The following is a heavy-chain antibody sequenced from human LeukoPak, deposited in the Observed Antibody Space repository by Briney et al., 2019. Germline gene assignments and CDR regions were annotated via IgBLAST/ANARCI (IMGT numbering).Heavy chain of an antibody. J-gene: IGHJ4*02. V-gene: IGHV4-31*03. CDR1: GGSISRGGYY. Sequence: SQTLSLTCTVSGGSISRGGYYWSWLRQHPGRGREGIGYIYYSGSTYYTPSLKSRVTISVDTSKNQFSLKLSSVTAADTAVYYCASGDGDYVDYWGQGTLVTVSS. CDR2: IYYSGST. D-gene: IGHD4-17*01. CDR3: ASGDGDYVDY.